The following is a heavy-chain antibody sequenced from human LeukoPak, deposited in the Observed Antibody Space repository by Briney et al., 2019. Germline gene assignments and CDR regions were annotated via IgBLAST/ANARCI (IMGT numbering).Heavy chain of an antibody. CDR3: AKDMVRGVNAFDI. D-gene: IGHD3-10*01. Sequence: GVLRLSCAASGLTFMKYSMTWVREAPGKGVEWVSAITDRGAFTDYADSVRGRLTTSTDTTTNTLYLQMTSLRGEDTAVYYCAKDMVRGVNAFDIWGQGTIVTVSS. CDR2: ITDRGAFT. CDR1: GLTFMKYS. J-gene: IGHJ3*02. V-gene: IGHV3-23*01.